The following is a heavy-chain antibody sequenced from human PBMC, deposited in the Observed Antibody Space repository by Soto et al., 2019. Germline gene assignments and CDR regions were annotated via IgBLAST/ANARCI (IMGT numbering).Heavy chain of an antibody. V-gene: IGHV4-31*03. CDR1: VVSISSGGYY. CDR2: IYYSGST. J-gene: IGHJ4*01. Sequence: SETLSLTCPFSVVSISSGGYYCSWIRQHPWKGLEWIGYIYYSGSTYYNPSLKSRVTISVDTSKNQFSLKLSSVTAADTAVYYGARLRYKATLDCYGPGPLVQVSS. CDR3: ARLRYKATLDC. D-gene: IGHD5-18*01.